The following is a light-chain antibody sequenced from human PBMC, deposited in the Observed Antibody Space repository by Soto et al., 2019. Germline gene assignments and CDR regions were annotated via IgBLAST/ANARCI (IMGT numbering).Light chain of an antibody. CDR1: SGHSSYI. J-gene: IGLJ1*01. CDR3: ETWDSNTRV. V-gene: IGLV4-60*02. CDR2: LEGSGSY. Sequence: QSVLTQSSSASASLGSSVKLTCTLSSGHSSYIIAWHQQQPGKAPRYLMKLEGSGSYNKGSGVPDRFSGSSSGADRYLTISNLQFEDEADYYSETWDSNTRVFGTGTKLTVL.